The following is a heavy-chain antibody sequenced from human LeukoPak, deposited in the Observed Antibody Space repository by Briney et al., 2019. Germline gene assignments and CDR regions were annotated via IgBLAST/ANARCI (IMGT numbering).Heavy chain of an antibody. CDR2: ISYDGSNK. D-gene: IGHD3-10*01. V-gene: IGHV3-30*03. CDR3: ATPAELGGFGELNFDY. Sequence: GGSLRLSCAASGFTVSSNYMSWVRQAPGKGLEWVAVISYDGSNKYYADSVKGRFTISRDNSKNTLYLQMNSLRAEDTAVYYCATPAELGGFGELNFDYWGQGTLVTVSS. CDR1: GFTVSSNY. J-gene: IGHJ4*02.